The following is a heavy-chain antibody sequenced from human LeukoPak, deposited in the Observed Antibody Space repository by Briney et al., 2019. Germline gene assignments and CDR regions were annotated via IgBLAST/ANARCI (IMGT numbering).Heavy chain of an antibody. V-gene: IGHV1-18*01. Sequence: GASVKVSCKASGYTFPSYGITCVRQAPGQGLECMGWISTYSGNTDYAQKFQGRVTMTTDTSTTTAYMELRSLRSDDTAVYYCARASGVSAAGSPYYFDYWGQGTLVTVSS. J-gene: IGHJ4*02. CDR1: GYTFPSYG. CDR3: ARASGVSAAGSPYYFDY. D-gene: IGHD6-13*01. CDR2: ISTYSGNT.